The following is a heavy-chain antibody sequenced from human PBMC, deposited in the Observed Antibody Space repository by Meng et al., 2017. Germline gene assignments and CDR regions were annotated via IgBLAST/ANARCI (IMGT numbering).Heavy chain of an antibody. CDR2: ISAYTGST. CDR3: ARLDTMVRGVINYYYGMDV. J-gene: IGHJ6*02. D-gene: IGHD3-10*01. Sequence: ASVLVSCKASGYSFISYGFSWVRQAPRQGLQWMGWISAYTGSTNYAQKLQGRVTMTTDTSTSTAHMELRSLRSEDTAVYYCARLDTMVRGVINYYYGMDVWGQGTTVTVSS. V-gene: IGHV1-18*01. CDR1: GYSFISYG.